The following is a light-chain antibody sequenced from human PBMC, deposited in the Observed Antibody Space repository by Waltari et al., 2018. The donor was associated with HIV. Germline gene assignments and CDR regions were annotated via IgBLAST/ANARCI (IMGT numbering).Light chain of an antibody. CDR2: AVT. V-gene: IGLV2-8*01. J-gene: IGLJ2*01. CDR3: SSYASNNTFVV. CDR1: SRHIGRYDF. Sequence: QPALTQPPSASGPPGQSVTISCTGTSRHIGRYDFFSWYQVRPDTVPTLILFAVTKRPWPVRVPFSCSKSGNTATLTLSRLETDDEDDYYCSSYASNNTFVVFGGGTKLTVL.